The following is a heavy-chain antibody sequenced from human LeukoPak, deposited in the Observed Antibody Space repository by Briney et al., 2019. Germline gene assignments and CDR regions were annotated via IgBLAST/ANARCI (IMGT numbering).Heavy chain of an antibody. CDR1: GFTFSDYY. J-gene: IGHJ4*02. V-gene: IGHV3-11*01. CDR3: ARAAPPEYSSSWSKDY. Sequence: GGSLRLSCAASGFTFSDYYMSWIRQAPGKGLEWVSYISSSGSTIYYADSVKGRFTISSDNAKNSLYLQMNSLRAEDTAVYYCARAAPPEYSSSWSKDYWGQGTLVTVSS. D-gene: IGHD6-13*01. CDR2: ISSSGSTI.